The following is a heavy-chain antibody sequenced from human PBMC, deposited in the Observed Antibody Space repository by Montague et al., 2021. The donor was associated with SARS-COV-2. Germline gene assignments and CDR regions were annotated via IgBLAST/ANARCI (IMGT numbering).Heavy chain of an antibody. V-gene: IGHV4-61*01. CDR3: ARDPWRITIFGVVTGYGMDV. J-gene: IGHJ6*02. CDR1: GGSVSSGSYY. Sequence: SETLSLTCIVSGGSVSSGSYYWSWIRQPPGKGLEWIGYIYYSGSTNYNPSLKSRVTISVDTSKNQFSLKLGSVTAADTAVYYCARDPWRITIFGVVTGYGMDVWGQGTTVTVSS. D-gene: IGHD3-3*01. CDR2: IYYSGST.